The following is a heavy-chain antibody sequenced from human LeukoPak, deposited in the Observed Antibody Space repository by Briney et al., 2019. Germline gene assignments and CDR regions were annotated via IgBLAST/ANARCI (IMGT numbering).Heavy chain of an antibody. CDR1: GGSISSYY. Sequence: PSETLSLTCSVYGGSISSYYWSWIRQPAGKGLEWIGPIYTSGSTNYNPSLKSRVTMSVDTSKNQFSLKLSSVTAADTAVYYCARERRYDFWSGYPFDYWGQGTLVTVSS. D-gene: IGHD3-3*01. V-gene: IGHV4-4*07. CDR3: ARERRYDFWSGYPFDY. J-gene: IGHJ4*02. CDR2: IYTSGST.